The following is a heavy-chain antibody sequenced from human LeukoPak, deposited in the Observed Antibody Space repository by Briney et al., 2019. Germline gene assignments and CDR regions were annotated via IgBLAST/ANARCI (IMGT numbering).Heavy chain of an antibody. CDR2: MYHSGTT. J-gene: IGHJ3*02. V-gene: IGHV4-30-2*01. CDR1: GGSISSGGYS. CDR3: VRGYYYDSSGYWVRAFDI. D-gene: IGHD3-22*01. Sequence: SQTLSLTCAVSGGSISSGGYSWSWIRQTAGKGLEWIGYMYHSGTTHYNPSLKSRVTISVDRSKNQFSLKLSSVTAADTAVYYCVRGYYYDSSGYWVRAFDIWGQGTMVTVSS.